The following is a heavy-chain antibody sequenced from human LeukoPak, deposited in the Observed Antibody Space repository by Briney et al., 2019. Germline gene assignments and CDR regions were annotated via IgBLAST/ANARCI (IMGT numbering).Heavy chain of an antibody. CDR3: AGGHGGDGVGLGY. CDR2: IYPGGGT. J-gene: IGHJ4*02. V-gene: IGHV3-53*01. D-gene: IGHD2-21*02. Sequence: GGSLRLSCAASGFTVSSNYMTWVRQSPGKGLEWVSLIYPGGGTYYADSVKGRFTISRDNSKDTLHLQMNRLRAEDTAVYYCAGGHGGDGVGLGYWGQGTLVTVSS. CDR1: GFTVSSNY.